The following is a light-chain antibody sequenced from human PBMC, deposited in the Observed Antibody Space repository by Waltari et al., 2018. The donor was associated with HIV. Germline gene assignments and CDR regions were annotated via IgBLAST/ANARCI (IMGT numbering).Light chain of an antibody. CDR2: DTS. CDR3: QQYGSSPLFT. V-gene: IGKV3-20*01. Sequence: EIVLTQSPGTLSLSPGERATLSCKASQSVSISYLSWYQQKPGQGPRLLIYDTSSRATGIPDRFSGSGSGTDFTLTISRLEPEDLAVYYCQQYGSSPLFTFGPGTKVDIK. J-gene: IGKJ3*01. CDR1: QSVSISY.